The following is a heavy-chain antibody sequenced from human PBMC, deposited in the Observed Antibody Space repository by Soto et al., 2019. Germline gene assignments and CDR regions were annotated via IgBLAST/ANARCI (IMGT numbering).Heavy chain of an antibody. J-gene: IGHJ6*02. CDR3: AAGGHNDGYNYYHGMDV. V-gene: IGHV1-69*19. D-gene: IGHD5-18*01. CDR1: GDTFTNFA. CDR2: IIPMFDTP. Sequence: QVQVVQSGAEVKKPGSSVKVSCKVSGDTFTNFAISWVRQAPGQGLEWMGGIIPMFDTPHYAQNFRGRVTITADGATTTAYMELNSLRSADTAVYYCAAGGHNDGYNYYHGMDVWGQWTTVTVS.